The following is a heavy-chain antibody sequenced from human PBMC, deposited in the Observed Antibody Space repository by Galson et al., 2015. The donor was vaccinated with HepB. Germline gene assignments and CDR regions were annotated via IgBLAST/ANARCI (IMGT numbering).Heavy chain of an antibody. Sequence: SLRLSCAASGFTFSSYGMHWVRQAPGKGLEWVAVISYDGSNKYYADSVKGRFTISRDNSKNTLYLQMNSLRAEDTAVYYCAKDRGGGATGVDYWGQGTLVTVSS. D-gene: IGHD1-26*01. CDR2: ISYDGSNK. V-gene: IGHV3-30*18. J-gene: IGHJ4*02. CDR3: AKDRGGGATGVDY. CDR1: GFTFSSYG.